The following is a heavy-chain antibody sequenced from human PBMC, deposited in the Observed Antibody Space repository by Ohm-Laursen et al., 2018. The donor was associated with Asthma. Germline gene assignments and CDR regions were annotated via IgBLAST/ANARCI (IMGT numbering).Heavy chain of an antibody. J-gene: IGHJ4*02. CDR3: TTDWERTYYYDSSGYYY. V-gene: IGHV3-15*01. D-gene: IGHD3-22*01. CDR2: IKSKTDGGTT. CDR1: GITFSDAW. Sequence: SLRLSCAASGITFSDAWMSWVRQAPGKGLEWVGRIKSKTDGGTTDYAAPVKGRFTISKDDSKNTLYLQMNSLKTEDTAVYYCTTDWERTYYYDSSGYYYWGQGTLVTVSS.